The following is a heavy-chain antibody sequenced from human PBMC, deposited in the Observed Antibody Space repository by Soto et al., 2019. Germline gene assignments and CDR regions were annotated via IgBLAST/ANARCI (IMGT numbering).Heavy chain of an antibody. CDR2: IIPIFGTA. J-gene: IGHJ4*02. D-gene: IGHD3-16*02. Sequence: QVQLVQSGAEVKKPGSSVKVSCKASGGTFSSYAISWVRQAPGQGLEWMGGIIPIFGTANYAQKFQGRVTMPADHSATAPYMELSSLRSEDTAVYYCAGGGYDYVWVSYRSPGFDYWGQGTLVTVSS. V-gene: IGHV1-69*12. CDR3: AGGGYDYVWVSYRSPGFDY. CDR1: GGTFSSYA.